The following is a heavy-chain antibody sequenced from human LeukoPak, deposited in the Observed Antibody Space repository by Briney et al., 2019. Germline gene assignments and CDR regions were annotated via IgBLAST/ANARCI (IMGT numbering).Heavy chain of an antibody. J-gene: IGHJ4*02. CDR1: GFTFSSYS. D-gene: IGHD6-6*01. CDR3: ARRPGSSFREPFDY. V-gene: IGHV3-21*01. Sequence: GGSLRLSCAASGFTFSSYSMNWVRQAPGKGLEWVSSISSSSSYIYYADSVKGRFTISRDNAKNSLYLQMNSLRAEDTAVYYCARRPGSSFREPFDYWGQGTLVTVSS. CDR2: ISSSSSYI.